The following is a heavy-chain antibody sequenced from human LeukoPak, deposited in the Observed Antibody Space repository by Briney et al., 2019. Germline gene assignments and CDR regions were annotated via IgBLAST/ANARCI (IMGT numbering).Heavy chain of an antibody. J-gene: IGHJ4*02. CDR3: ARAPIAVAGMDY. Sequence: SETLSLTCTVSGGSISSYYWSWIRQPPGKGLEGIGYIYYSGSTNYNPSLKSRVTISVDTSKNQFSLKLSSVTAADTAVYYCARAPIAVAGMDYWGQGTLVTVSS. V-gene: IGHV4-59*01. D-gene: IGHD6-19*01. CDR1: GGSISSYY. CDR2: IYYSGST.